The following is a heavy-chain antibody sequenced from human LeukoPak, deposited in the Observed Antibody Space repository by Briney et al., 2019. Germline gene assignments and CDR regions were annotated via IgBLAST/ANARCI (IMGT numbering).Heavy chain of an antibody. D-gene: IGHD3-16*01. CDR1: GFTFGSYV. V-gene: IGHV3-23*01. Sequence: GGSLRLSCAASGFTFGSYVMSWVRQAPGKGLEWVSTISGSGGSTYYADSVKGRFTISRDNSKNTLDLQMNNLRAQDTALYYCAKDAIMTRANDYWGQGTLVTVSS. J-gene: IGHJ4*02. CDR2: ISGSGGST. CDR3: AKDAIMTRANDY.